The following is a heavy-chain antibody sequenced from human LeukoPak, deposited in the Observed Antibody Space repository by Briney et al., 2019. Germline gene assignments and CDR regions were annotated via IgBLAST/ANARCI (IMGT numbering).Heavy chain of an antibody. D-gene: IGHD3-22*01. Sequence: SETLSLACTVSGGSISSSSYYWGWIRQPPGKGLEWIGSIYYSGSTYYNPSLKSRVTISVDTSKNQFSLKLSSVTAADTAVYYCATRITMIVVVPNTDAFDIWGQGTMVTVSS. CDR2: IYYSGST. CDR1: GGSISSSSYY. V-gene: IGHV4-39*01. CDR3: ATRITMIVVVPNTDAFDI. J-gene: IGHJ3*02.